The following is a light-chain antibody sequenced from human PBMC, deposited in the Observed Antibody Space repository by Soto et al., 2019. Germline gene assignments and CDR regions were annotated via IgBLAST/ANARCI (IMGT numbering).Light chain of an antibody. J-gene: IGLJ3*02. V-gene: IGLV2-14*01. CDR3: YSYRGSNAWV. CDR1: SSDVGAYNF. Sequence: QAVVTQPASVSGSPGQSITISCTGTSSDVGAYNFVSWYQHHPGTAPKLMIYEVSNRPSGASNRFSGSKSGNTASLTISGRQTEDEADYYCYSYRGSNAWVFGGGTKLTVL. CDR2: EVS.